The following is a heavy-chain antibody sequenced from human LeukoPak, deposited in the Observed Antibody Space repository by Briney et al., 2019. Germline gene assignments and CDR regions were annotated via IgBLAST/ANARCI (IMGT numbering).Heavy chain of an antibody. J-gene: IGHJ4*02. CDR3: ASRNYYDSSDYHFDY. V-gene: IGHV1-69*13. D-gene: IGHD3-22*01. CDR2: IIPIFGTA. CDR1: GGTFTSYA. Sequence: SVKVSCKASGGTFTSYAITWVRQVPEQGLEWMGEIIPIFGTANYALKFQGRVTITADESTSTAYMELSSLKSEDTAVYYCASRNYYDSSDYHFDYWGQGTLVTVSS.